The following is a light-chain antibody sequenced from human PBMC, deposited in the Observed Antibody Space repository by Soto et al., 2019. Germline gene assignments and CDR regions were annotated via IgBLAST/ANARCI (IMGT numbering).Light chain of an antibody. CDR2: EVS. Sequence: QSVLTQPASVSVSPGQSVTISCTGTSXDVGGYNYVSWYQQHPGKAPKLMIYEVSNRPSGVSNRFSGSKSGNTASLTISGLQAEDEADYYCSSYTSSSTLNYVFGTGTKVT. J-gene: IGLJ1*01. CDR3: SSYTSSSTLNYV. V-gene: IGLV2-14*01. CDR1: SXDVGGYNY.